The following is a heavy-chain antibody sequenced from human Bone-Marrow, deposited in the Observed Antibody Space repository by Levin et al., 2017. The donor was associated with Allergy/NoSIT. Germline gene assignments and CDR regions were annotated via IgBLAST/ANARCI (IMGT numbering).Heavy chain of an antibody. V-gene: IGHV6-1*01. J-gene: IGHJ3*01. CDR3: ARDPGVNAFDV. D-gene: IGHD2-8*01. CDR2: TYYRSKWYY. CDR1: VDTVSNNIAA. Sequence: SETLSLTCAISVDTVSNNIAAWHWIRQSPSRGLEWLGRTYYRSKWYYDYAVSVKSRITIRPDTSKNQLSLQLNSVTPEDTAVYFCARDPGVNAFDVWGQGTMVTVSS.